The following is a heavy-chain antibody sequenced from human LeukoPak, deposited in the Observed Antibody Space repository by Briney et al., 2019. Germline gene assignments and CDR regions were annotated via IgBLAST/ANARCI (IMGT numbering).Heavy chain of an antibody. Sequence: SVKVSCKAFEGTFSSYAISWVRQAPGQGLEWMGGIIPIFGTAIYAQKFQGRVTITADESTSTAYMELSSLRSEDTAVYYCARGVVIDAFDIWGQGTMVTVSS. CDR3: ARGVVIDAFDI. CDR2: IIPIFGTA. D-gene: IGHD2-21*01. CDR1: EGTFSSYA. J-gene: IGHJ3*02. V-gene: IGHV1-69*01.